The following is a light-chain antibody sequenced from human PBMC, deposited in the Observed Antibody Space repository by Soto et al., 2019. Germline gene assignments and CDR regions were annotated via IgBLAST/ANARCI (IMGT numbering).Light chain of an antibody. J-gene: IGKJ1*01. V-gene: IGKV1-9*01. Sequence: IQLTQSTSCLSASVGDRVTITCPASQGISSYLAWYQKKPGKAPKLLMYAASTLQRGGPSRFSGSGSATEFTLTISSLHPEYFANYYCQQLKSYPLTFGQGTKVEIK. CDR1: QGISSY. CDR3: QQLKSYPLT. CDR2: AAS.